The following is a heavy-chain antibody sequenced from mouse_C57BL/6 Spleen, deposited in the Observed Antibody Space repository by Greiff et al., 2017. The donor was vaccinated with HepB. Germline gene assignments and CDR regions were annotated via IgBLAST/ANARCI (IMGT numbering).Heavy chain of an antibody. D-gene: IGHD2-2*01. V-gene: IGHV1-75*01. CDR1: GYTFTDYY. Sequence: QVQLKESGPELVKPGASVKISCKASGYTFTDYYINWVKQRPGQGLEWIGWIFPGSGSTYYNEKFKGKATLTVDKSSSTAYMLLSSLTSEDSAVYFCARRIAYGDDEGDYYAMDYWGQGTSVTVSS. CDR3: ARRIAYGDDEGDYYAMDY. CDR2: IFPGSGST. J-gene: IGHJ4*01.